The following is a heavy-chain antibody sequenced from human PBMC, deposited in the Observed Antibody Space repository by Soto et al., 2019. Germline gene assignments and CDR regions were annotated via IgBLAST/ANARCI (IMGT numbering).Heavy chain of an antibody. CDR3: AKDFGAWSDS. V-gene: IGHV3-30*18. J-gene: IGHJ5*02. D-gene: IGHD6-19*01. CDR1: GFAFSTYG. CDR2: ISYDGTDK. Sequence: QVHLVESGGGVFQPGRSLTISCVGSGFAFSTYGMHWVRQAPAKGLEWVALISYDGTDKYYADSVKGRFSISRDNSKQTLSLQMDSLRPEDTAVYYCAKDFGAWSDSWGQGTLVNVSS.